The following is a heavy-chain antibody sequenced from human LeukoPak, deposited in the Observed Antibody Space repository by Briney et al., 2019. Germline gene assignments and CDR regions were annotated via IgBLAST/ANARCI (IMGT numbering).Heavy chain of an antibody. D-gene: IGHD2/OR15-2a*01. CDR3: ASSRFLSYYYYYMDV. J-gene: IGHJ6*03. V-gene: IGHV1-69*02. CDR1: GGTFSSYT. Sequence: SVKVSCKASGGTFSSYTISWVRQAPGQGLEWMGRIIPILGIANYAQKFQGRVTITADKSTSTVYMELSSLRSEDTAVYYCASSRFLSYYYYYMDVWGKGTTVTVSS. CDR2: IIPILGIA.